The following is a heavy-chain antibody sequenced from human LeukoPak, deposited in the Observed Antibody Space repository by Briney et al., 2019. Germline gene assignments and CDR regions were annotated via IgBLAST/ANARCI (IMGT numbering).Heavy chain of an antibody. CDR2: NSYDGSDK. CDR1: AFIFSGHW. V-gene: IGHV3-30*18. Sequence: PGGSLRLSCEGSAFIFSGHWMNWVRQTPGKGLEWVAFNSYDGSDKYYTDSVKGRFTISRDRSKTTVYLQMNSLRAEDTAVYYCAKEVGCTDNTCYKVAWGYSYYFYGMDVWGQGTTVAVSS. CDR3: AKEVGCTDNTCYKVAWGYSYYFYGMDV. J-gene: IGHJ6*02. D-gene: IGHD2-8*02.